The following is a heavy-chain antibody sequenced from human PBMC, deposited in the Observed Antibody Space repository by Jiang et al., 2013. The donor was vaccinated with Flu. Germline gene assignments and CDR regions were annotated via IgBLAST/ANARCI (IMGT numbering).Heavy chain of an antibody. V-gene: IGHV1-46*01. J-gene: IGHJ6*03. D-gene: IGHD2-21*02. CDR1: GYTFTSYY. CDR2: INPSGGST. CDR3: ARDYKGPYCGGDCRPRSYYYYMDV. Sequence: SGAEVKKPGASVKVSCKASGYTFTSYYMHWVRQAPGQGLEWMGIINPSGGSTSYAQKFQGRVTMTRDTSTSTVYMELGSLRSEDTAVYYCARDYKGPYCGGDCRPRSYYYYMDVWGKGTTVTVSS.